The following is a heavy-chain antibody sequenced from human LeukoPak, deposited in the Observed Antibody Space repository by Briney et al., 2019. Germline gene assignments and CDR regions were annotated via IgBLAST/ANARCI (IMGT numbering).Heavy chain of an antibody. CDR1: GGSISSYY. CDR2: IYYGGSS. CDR3: ARGSSGNSFPFDY. J-gene: IGHJ4*02. V-gene: IGHV4-59*12. Sequence: SETLSLTCIVSGGSISSYYWSWIRQSPGKGLEWIGYIYYGGSSSYNPSLKSRVTISVDTSKNQFSLRLSSVTAADTAVYYCARGSSGNSFPFDYWGQGTLVTVSS. D-gene: IGHD3-22*01.